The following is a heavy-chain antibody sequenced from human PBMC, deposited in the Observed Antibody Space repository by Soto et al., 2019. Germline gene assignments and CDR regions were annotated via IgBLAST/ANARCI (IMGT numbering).Heavy chain of an antibody. V-gene: IGHV4-34*01. D-gene: IGHD5-18*01. CDR2: INHSGST. Sequence: SETLSLTCAVYGGSFSCYCWSWIRQPPGKGLEWIGEINHSGSTNYNPSLKSRVSISVDMSKNQFSLNLTSVTAADTAVYYCARRGRPRERYFDPWGQGTRVTVSS. CDR1: GGSFSCYC. J-gene: IGHJ5*02. CDR3: ARRGRPRERYFDP.